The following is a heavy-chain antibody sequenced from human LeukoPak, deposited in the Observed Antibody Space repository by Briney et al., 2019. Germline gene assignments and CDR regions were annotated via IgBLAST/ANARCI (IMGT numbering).Heavy chain of an antibody. V-gene: IGHV4-59*01. J-gene: IGHJ3*02. CDR1: GGSISSYY. CDR2: IYYSGST. Sequence: SETLSLTCTVSGGSISSYYWSWIRQPPGKGLEWIGYIYYSGSTNYNPSLKSRVTISVDTSKNQFSLKLSSVTAADTAVYYCARVSHYYDSSGYYYVRAFDICGQGTMVTVSS. CDR3: ARVSHYYDSSGYYYVRAFDI. D-gene: IGHD3-22*01.